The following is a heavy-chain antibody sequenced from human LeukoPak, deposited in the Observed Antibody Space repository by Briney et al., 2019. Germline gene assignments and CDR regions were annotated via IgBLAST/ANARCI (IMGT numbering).Heavy chain of an antibody. CDR2: IYYSGST. V-gene: IGHV4-30-4*01. D-gene: IGHD3-10*01. Sequence: PSETLSLTCTVSGGSISSGDYYWSWIRQPPGKGLEWIGYIYYSGSTYYNPSLKSRVTISVDTSKNQFSPKLSSVTAADTAVYYCARESLRGVPSFDYWGQGTLVTVSS. CDR1: GGSISSGDYY. J-gene: IGHJ4*02. CDR3: ARESLRGVPSFDY.